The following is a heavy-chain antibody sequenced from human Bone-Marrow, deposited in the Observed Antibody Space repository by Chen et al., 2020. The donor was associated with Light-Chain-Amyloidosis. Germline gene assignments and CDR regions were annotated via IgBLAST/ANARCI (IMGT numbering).Heavy chain of an antibody. J-gene: IGHJ4*02. D-gene: IGHD1-7*01. Sequence: EVQLVESGGGLVQPGRSLRLSCAASGFTFEDSAMHWVRQAPGKGLEWDAGISWNSYSIAYADSVKGRFTLFRDNAKNSLFLQMNSLRAEDTALYYCAKDVGPGTTRYFEDWGQGTLVTVSS. CDR3: AKDVGPGTTRYFED. CDR2: ISWNSYSI. V-gene: IGHV3-9*01. CDR1: GFTFEDSA.